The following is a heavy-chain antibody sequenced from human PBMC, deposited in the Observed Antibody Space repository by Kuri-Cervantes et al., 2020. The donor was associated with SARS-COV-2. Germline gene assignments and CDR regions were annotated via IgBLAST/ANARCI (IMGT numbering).Heavy chain of an antibody. CDR2: IYYSGST. J-gene: IGHJ6*03. V-gene: IGHV4-38-2*01. Sequence: SCAVSGYSISSGYYWGWIRQPPGKGLEWIGSIYYSGSTYYNPSLKSRVTISVDTSKNQFSLKLSSVTAADTAVYYCARLPLLGGATYYYYYMDVWGKGTTVTVSS. D-gene: IGHD3-10*01. CDR3: ARLPLLGGATYYYYYMDV. CDR1: GYSISSGYY.